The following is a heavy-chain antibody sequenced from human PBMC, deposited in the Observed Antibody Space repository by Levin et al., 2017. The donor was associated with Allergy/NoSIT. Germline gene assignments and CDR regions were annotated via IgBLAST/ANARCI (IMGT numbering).Heavy chain of an antibody. J-gene: IGHJ4*02. D-gene: IGHD5-12*01. Sequence: EASVKVSCKASGGTFSSYAISWVRQAPGQGLEWMGGIIPIFGTANYAQKFQGRVTITADESTSTAYMELSSLRSEDTAVYYCARGPSSGYSGYGGAYWGQGTLVTVSS. CDR2: IIPIFGTA. CDR1: GGTFSSYA. V-gene: IGHV1-69*13. CDR3: ARGPSSGYSGYGGAY.